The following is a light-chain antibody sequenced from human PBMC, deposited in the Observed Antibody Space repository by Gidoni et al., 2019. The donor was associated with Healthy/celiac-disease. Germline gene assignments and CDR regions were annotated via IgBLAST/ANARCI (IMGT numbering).Light chain of an antibody. CDR1: QSVSSSY. CDR3: QQYGSSRRT. CDR2: GAS. Sequence: ESVLTQSPGTLSLSPGERATRSCRASQSVSSSYLAWYQQKPCQAPRLLISGASSRATGIPDRFSGSGSGTDFTLTIIRLEPEDFAVYYCQQYGSSRRTFGGGTKVEIK. J-gene: IGKJ4*01. V-gene: IGKV3-20*01.